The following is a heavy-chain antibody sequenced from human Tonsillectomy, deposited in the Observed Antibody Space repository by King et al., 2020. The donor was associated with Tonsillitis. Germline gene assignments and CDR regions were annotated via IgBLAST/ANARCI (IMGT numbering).Heavy chain of an antibody. CDR3: ATSWGNFDY. D-gene: IGHD3-16*01. CDR1: GLTFSSYS. CDR2: SDRSSRTI. V-gene: IGHV3-48*01. Sequence: VQLVESGGGLVQPGGSLRLSCAASGLTFSSYSMNWVRQAPGKGLEGVSYSDRSSRTIYYADSVKGRFTMSRDNAKNSLYLQMNSLRAEDTAVYYCATSWGNFDYWGQGTLVTVSS. J-gene: IGHJ4*02.